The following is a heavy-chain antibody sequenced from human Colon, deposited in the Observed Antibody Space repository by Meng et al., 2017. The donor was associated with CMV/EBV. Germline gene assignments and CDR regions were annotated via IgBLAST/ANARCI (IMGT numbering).Heavy chain of an antibody. Sequence: GGSLRLSCAASGFGFKTAWMTWVRQSPGKGWGWVGHVKTEAEGVTTDYAAPVEDRFTISRDDSKSMVYLQMHSLKTDDTAVYYCSTGFFWGQGTLVTVSS. J-gene: IGHJ4*02. CDR2: VKTEAEGVTT. CDR3: STGFF. CDR1: GFGFKTAW. V-gene: IGHV3-15*01.